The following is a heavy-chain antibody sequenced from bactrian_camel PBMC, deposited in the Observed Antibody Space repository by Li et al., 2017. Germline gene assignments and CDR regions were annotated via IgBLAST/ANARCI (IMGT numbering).Heavy chain of an antibody. D-gene: IGHD3*01. Sequence: VQLVESGGGSVQAGGSLRLSCAVHVSGYAYENYCLGWFRQDPGKAREGVASIARDGTAVYADSVKGRFTISKDNDKHTLYLQMNALEPNDTSTYFCAAVPHLVECVWVEYNTRWGQGTQVTVS. V-gene: IGHV3S55*01. J-gene: IGHJ4*01. CDR3: AAVPHLVECVWVEYNTR. CDR1: GYAYENYC. CDR2: IARDGTA.